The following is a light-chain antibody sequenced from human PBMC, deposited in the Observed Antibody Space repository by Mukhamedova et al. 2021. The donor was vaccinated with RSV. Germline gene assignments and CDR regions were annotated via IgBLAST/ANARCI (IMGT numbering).Light chain of an antibody. V-gene: IGKV3-20*01. CDR1: QSVNSNF. Sequence: GERGTLSCRASQSVNSNFLVWFQQKPGQAPRRLIYGASTRDTGSPDRFSGSGSGTDFTLTISRLEPEDFAVYYCQQYGSSPWTFGQ. CDR2: GAS. CDR3: QQYGSSPWT. J-gene: IGKJ1*01.